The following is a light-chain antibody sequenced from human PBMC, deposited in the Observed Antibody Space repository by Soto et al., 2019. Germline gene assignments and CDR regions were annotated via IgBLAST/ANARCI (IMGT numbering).Light chain of an antibody. CDR2: DAS. J-gene: IGKJ3*01. V-gene: IGKV3-11*01. CDR1: QSVSSY. Sequence: EIVLTQSPATLSLSPGERATLSCRASQSVSSYLAWYQHKPGQAPRLLVYDASNRATGIPARFSGSGSGTDFTLTISSLEPEDFAVYYCQQRSNWLRTLCPGTKVDIK. CDR3: QQRSNWLRT.